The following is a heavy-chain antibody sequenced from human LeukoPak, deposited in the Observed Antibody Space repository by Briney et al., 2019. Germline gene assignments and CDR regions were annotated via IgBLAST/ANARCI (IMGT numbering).Heavy chain of an antibody. J-gene: IGHJ4*02. CDR2: IYYSGST. D-gene: IGHD5-18*01. CDR1: GGSISSDSYY. V-gene: IGHV4-39*07. CDR3: ARGNNRGVGVVDTFDY. Sequence: PSETLSLTCTVSGGSISSDSYYWAWIRQPPGTGLEWIASIYYSGSTYYNPSLKSRVTISVDTSKNQFSLKLSSVTAADTAVYYCARGNNRGVGVVDTFDYWGQGTLVTVSS.